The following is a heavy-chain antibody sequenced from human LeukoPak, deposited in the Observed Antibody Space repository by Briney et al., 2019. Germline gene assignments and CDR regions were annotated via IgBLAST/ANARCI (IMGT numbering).Heavy chain of an antibody. CDR2: IYSGGNT. CDR3: ARADGTGGPYDY. J-gene: IGHJ4*02. Sequence: GGSLRLSCAVSGFTVSSNYMSWVRQAPGKELEWVSVIYSGGNTHYADSVKGRFTISRDNSKNTLFLQMNSLRAEDTAVYYCARADGTGGPYDYWGQGTLVTVSS. D-gene: IGHD3/OR15-3a*01. V-gene: IGHV3-53*01. CDR1: GFTVSSNY.